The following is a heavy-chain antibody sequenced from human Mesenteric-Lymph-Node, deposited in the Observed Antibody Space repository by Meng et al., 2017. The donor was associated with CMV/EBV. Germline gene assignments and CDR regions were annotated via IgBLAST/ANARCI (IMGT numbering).Heavy chain of an antibody. Sequence: SETLSLTCTVSGGSISSSSYYWGWIRQPPGKGLEWIGSIYYSGSTYYNPSLKSRVTISVDTSKNQFSLKLNSVTAADTAVYYCARDIVVVPAAMKADAFDIWGQGTMVTVS. CDR3: ARDIVVVPAAMKADAFDI. CDR2: IYYSGST. D-gene: IGHD2-2*01. V-gene: IGHV4-39*07. CDR1: GGSISSSSYY. J-gene: IGHJ3*02.